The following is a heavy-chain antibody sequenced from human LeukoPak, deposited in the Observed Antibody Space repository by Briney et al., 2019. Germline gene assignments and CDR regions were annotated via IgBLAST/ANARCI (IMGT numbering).Heavy chain of an antibody. V-gene: IGHV3-48*01. D-gene: IGHD5-18*01. CDR1: GFMFDTYI. J-gene: IGHJ4*02. CDR3: ARVSARGYDY. CDR2: INSINAV. Sequence: GGSLRLSCAASGFMFDTYIMTWVRQAPGKGLEWISYINSINAVYYTDSVQGRFNISRDNAKNPLYLQMNSLRVEDTAMYYCARVSARGYDYWGRGTLVTVSS.